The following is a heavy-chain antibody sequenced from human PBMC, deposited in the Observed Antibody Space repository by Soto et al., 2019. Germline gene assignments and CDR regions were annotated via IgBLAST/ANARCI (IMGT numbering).Heavy chain of an antibody. CDR3: ARAGHPPGRTPFEY. J-gene: IGHJ4*02. CDR1: GYTFTSYG. Sequence: GASVKVSCKASGYTFTSYGLCWVRQAPGQGLEWMGWISAYNGNTNYAQKLQGRVTMTTDTSTSTAYMELRSLRSDDTAVYYCARAGHPPGRTPFEYWGQGTLVTVSS. D-gene: IGHD3-10*01. V-gene: IGHV1-18*01. CDR2: ISAYNGNT.